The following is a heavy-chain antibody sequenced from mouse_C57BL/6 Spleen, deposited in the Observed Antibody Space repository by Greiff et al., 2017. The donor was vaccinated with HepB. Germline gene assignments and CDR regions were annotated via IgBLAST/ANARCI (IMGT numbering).Heavy chain of an antibody. CDR2: ISYSGST. CDR3: ARYPLGLRYFDV. Sequence: EVHLVESGPGLAKPSQTLSLTCSVPGYSITSDYWNWIRKFPGNKLEYMGYISYSGSTYYNPSLKSRISITRDTSKNQYYLQWNSVTTEDTATYYCARYPLGLRYFDVWGTGTTVTVSS. D-gene: IGHD4-1*01. V-gene: IGHV3-8*01. CDR1: GYSITSDY. J-gene: IGHJ1*03.